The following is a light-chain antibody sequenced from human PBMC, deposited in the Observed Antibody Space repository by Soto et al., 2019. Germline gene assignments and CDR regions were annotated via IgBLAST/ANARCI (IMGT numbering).Light chain of an antibody. J-gene: IGKJ1*01. V-gene: IGKV3-20*01. Sequence: EIVLTQSPGTLSLSPGERATLSCRASQSVSSNYITWYQQKPGQAPRRLIFGASSRATGIPDRFSGSGSGTDFTLTFSRLEPEDFAVYYCQQYGTSPQTFGQGTKVDIK. CDR2: GAS. CDR1: QSVSSNY. CDR3: QQYGTSPQT.